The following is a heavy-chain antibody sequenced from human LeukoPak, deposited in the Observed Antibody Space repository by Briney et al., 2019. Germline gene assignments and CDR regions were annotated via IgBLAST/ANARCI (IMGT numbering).Heavy chain of an antibody. CDR1: GGSFSGYY. D-gene: IGHD2-15*01. CDR3: ARVVEFGCSGGSCYSYYYFDY. V-gene: IGHV4-34*01. Sequence: SETLSLTCGVSGGSFSGYYWTWIRQPPGKGLEWIGEINHAGSTNYNPSLKSRVAISVEKSKNQFSLKLNSVTAADTAVYYCARVVEFGCSGGSCYSYYYFDYWGQGTLVTVSS. CDR2: INHAGST. J-gene: IGHJ4*02.